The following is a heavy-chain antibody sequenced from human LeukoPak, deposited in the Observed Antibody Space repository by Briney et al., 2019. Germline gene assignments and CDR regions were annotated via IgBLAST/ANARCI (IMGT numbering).Heavy chain of an antibody. CDR3: AKDNRYSSSCLDY. J-gene: IGHJ4*02. V-gene: IGHV3-30*02. CDR2: IRYDGSNK. CDR1: GFTFSSYG. D-gene: IGHD6-13*01. Sequence: GGSLRLSCAASGFTFSSYGMHWVRQAPGKGLEWVAFIRYDGSNKYYADSVKGRFTISRDNSKNTLYLQMNSLRAEDTAVYYCAKDNRYSSSCLDYWGQGTLVTVSS.